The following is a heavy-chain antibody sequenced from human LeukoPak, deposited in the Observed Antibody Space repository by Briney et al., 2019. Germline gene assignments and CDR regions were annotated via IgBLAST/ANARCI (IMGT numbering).Heavy chain of an antibody. CDR1: GFTFSSYS. J-gene: IGHJ6*03. V-gene: IGHV3-21*01. CDR2: ISSSSSYI. Sequence: GGSLRLSCAASGFTFSSYSMNWVRQAPGKGLEWVSSISSSSSYIYYADSVKGRFTISRDNAKNSLYLQMNSLRAEDTAVYYCAREACSSTSCYPLYYYYMDVWGKGTTVTVSS. CDR3: AREACSSTSCYPLYYYYMDV. D-gene: IGHD2-2*01.